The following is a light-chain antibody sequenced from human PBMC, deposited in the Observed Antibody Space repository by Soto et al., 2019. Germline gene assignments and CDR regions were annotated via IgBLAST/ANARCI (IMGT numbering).Light chain of an antibody. Sequence: EIVMTQSPATLSVSPGERATLSCRASQSVSSNLAWYQQKPGQAPRLLNYGATSRATGIPARFSGSGSGTQFALSIGSLQSEDLAIYFCEQYNNWPVTFGGGTKVEIK. CDR2: GAT. CDR3: EQYNNWPVT. CDR1: QSVSSN. V-gene: IGKV3D-15*01. J-gene: IGKJ4*01.